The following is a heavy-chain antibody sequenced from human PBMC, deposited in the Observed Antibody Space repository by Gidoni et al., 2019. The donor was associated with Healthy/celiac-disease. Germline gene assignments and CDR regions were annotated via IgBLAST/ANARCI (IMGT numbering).Heavy chain of an antibody. D-gene: IGHD1-26*01. CDR1: GFPFSSYA. CDR2: ISGSGGST. J-gene: IGHJ4*02. CDR3: AKAPKSGSYYDY. Sequence: EVQLLESGGGLVQPGGSLSLSCAASGFPFSSYAMSWVRPAPGKGLEWVSAISGSGGSTYYADSVKGRFTISRDNSKNTLYLQMNSLRAEDTAVYYCAKAPKSGSYYDYWGQGTLVTVSS. V-gene: IGHV3-23*01.